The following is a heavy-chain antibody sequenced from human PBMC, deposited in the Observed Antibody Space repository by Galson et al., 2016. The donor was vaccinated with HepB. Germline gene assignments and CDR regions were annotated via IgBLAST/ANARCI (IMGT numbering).Heavy chain of an antibody. CDR3: ARLTTFFWYFDL. CDR1: GFTVTNNY. CDR2: IHSGGGT. J-gene: IGHJ2*01. Sequence: SLRLSCAVSGFTVTNNYMTWVRQAPGKGLEWVSVIHSGGGTDYADSVKGRFTISGDNSYNTVFLQMNNLRAEDTAVYNCARLTTFFWYFDLWGRGTLVTASS. V-gene: IGHV3-53*01. D-gene: IGHD4-11*01.